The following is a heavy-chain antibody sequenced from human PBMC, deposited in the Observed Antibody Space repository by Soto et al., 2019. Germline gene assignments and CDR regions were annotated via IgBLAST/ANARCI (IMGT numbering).Heavy chain of an antibody. Sequence: EVQLVESGGGLIQPGGSLRLSCAASGFTFSSNDMNWVRQAPGKGLEWVSLIYSGGSTYYADSVKGRFTISRDNSNYTLYIQMSSLRADDTAVYYCATRPLLPWAPWGQGTLVTGSS. J-gene: IGHJ4*03. V-gene: IGHV3-53*01. CDR2: IYSGGST. CDR3: ATRPLLPWAP. D-gene: IGHD3-22*01. CDR1: GFTFSSND.